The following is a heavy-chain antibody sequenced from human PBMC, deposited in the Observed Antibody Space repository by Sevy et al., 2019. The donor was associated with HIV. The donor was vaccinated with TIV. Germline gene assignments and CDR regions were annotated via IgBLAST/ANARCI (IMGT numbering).Heavy chain of an antibody. CDR1: GYTFTSYG. J-gene: IGHJ4*02. D-gene: IGHD1-1*01. Sequence: ASVKVSYKASGYTFTSYGISWVRQAPGQGLEWMGWISAYNGNTNYAQKLQGRVTMTTDTSTSTAYMELRSLRSDDTAVYYCARGPKSSQLEANFDYWGQGTLVTVSS. CDR2: ISAYNGNT. CDR3: ARGPKSSQLEANFDY. V-gene: IGHV1-18*01.